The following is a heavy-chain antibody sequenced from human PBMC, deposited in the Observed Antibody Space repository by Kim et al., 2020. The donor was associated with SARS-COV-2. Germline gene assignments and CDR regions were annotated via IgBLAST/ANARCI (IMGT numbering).Heavy chain of an antibody. CDR2: ISSSGSTI. D-gene: IGHD3-22*01. J-gene: IGHJ5*02. CDR1: GFTFSSYE. V-gene: IGHV3-48*03. CDR3: ARGGQNYYDSSGYLAWFDP. Sequence: GGSLILSCAASGFTFSSYEMNWVRQAPGKGLEWVSYISSSGSTIYYADSVKGRFTISRDNAKNSLYLQMNSLRAEDTAVYYCARGGQNYYDSSGYLAWFDPWGQGTLVTVSS.